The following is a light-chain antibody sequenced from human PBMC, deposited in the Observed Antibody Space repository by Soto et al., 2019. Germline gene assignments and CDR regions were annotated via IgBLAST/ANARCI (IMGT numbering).Light chain of an antibody. Sequence: EIVLTQSPGTLSLSPGERATLSCRASQSVSSSYLAWYQHKPGHAPTLLIYRASNRAAGIPDRFSGSGSGTDFTRTISRLEPVDFAVYYCQQSGTFGQGTKVEIK. V-gene: IGKV3-20*01. CDR3: QQSGT. J-gene: IGKJ1*01. CDR1: QSVSSSY. CDR2: RAS.